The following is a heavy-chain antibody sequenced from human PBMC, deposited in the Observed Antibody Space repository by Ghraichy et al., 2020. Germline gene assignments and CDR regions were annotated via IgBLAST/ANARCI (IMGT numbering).Heavy chain of an antibody. CDR2: IYSGGST. J-gene: IGHJ6*02. D-gene: IGHD6-13*01. Sequence: GGSLRLSCAASGFTVSSNYMSWVRQAPGKGLEWVSVIYSGGSTYYADSVKGRFTISRDNSKNTLYLQMNSLRAEDTAVYYCASELAAAGPGDYYYYGMDVWGQGTTVTVSS. V-gene: IGHV3-53*01. CDR3: ASELAAAGPGDYYYYGMDV. CDR1: GFTVSSNY.